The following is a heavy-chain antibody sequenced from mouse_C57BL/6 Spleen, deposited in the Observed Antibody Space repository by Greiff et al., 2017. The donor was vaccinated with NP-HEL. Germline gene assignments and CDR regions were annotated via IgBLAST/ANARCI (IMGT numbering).Heavy chain of an antibody. CDR1: GFTFSSYA. Sequence: EVKLMESGEGLVKPGGSLKLSCAASGFTFSSYAMSWVRQTPEKRLEWVAYISSGGGYIDYADTVKGRFTFSRDNARNTLYLQMSSLKSEDTAMYYCTRDYYGSSSYWYFDVWGTGTTVTVSS. CDR2: ISSGGGYI. D-gene: IGHD1-1*01. V-gene: IGHV5-9-1*02. CDR3: TRDYYGSSSYWYFDV. J-gene: IGHJ1*03.